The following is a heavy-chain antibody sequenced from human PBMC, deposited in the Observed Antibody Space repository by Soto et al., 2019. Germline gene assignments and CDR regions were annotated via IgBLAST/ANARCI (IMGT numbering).Heavy chain of an antibody. D-gene: IGHD2-2*01. CDR2: ISGSGGST. CDR1: GFTFSIYA. V-gene: IGHV3-23*01. CDR3: AKVDIEGCSSTSCYPNGGFDY. Sequence: PWGSLRISCASSGFTFSIYAMSWVRQAPGRGLEWVSAISGSGGSTYYADSVKGRFTISRDNSKNTLYLQMNSLRAEDTAVYYCAKVDIEGCSSTSCYPNGGFDYWGQGTLVTVSS. J-gene: IGHJ4*02.